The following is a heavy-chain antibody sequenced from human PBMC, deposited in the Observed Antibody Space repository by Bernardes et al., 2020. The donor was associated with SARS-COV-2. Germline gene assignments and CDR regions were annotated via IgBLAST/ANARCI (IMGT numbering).Heavy chain of an antibody. Sequence: ASVNGSCKASGYTFSTHCITWVRQAPGQGLEWMGWSSAYNGNSNYAQKLRGRVTMTADTSTSTAYMELRTLRSDDTAVYFCARVRYSSSSHWDFDLWGRGTLVTGSS. CDR1: GYTFSTHC. D-gene: IGHD6-6*01. CDR3: ARVRYSSSSHWDFDL. CDR2: SSAYNGNS. V-gene: IGHV1-18*01. J-gene: IGHJ2*01.